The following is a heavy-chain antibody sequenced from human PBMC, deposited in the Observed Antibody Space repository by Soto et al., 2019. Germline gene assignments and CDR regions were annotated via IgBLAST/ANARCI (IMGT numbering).Heavy chain of an antibody. J-gene: IGHJ4*02. Sequence: QVKLVQSGGEVKKPGASVKISCKASGYTFSSYGISWVRKAPGQGLEWMGWISAYNGNTNYAQKFQGRVTMTTDTSTSTDYMELRSLRSDDTAIYYCARTLNEWLLGLEWGQGTLVTVSS. D-gene: IGHD3-3*01. CDR2: ISAYNGNT. CDR1: GYTFSSYG. CDR3: ARTLNEWLLGLE. V-gene: IGHV1-18*01.